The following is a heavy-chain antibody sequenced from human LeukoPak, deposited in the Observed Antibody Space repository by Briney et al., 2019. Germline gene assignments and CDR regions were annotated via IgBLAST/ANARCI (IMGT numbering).Heavy chain of an antibody. CDR2: INPSGGST. CDR1: GYTFTSYY. V-gene: IGHV1-46*01. D-gene: IGHD1-26*01. Sequence: ASVKVSCKASGYTFTSYYMHWVRQAPGQGLEWMGIINPSGGSTSYAQKFQGRVTITADTSTDTAYMELSSLRSEDTAVYYCATPPGPYSGSPGYFQHWGQGTLVTVSS. CDR3: ATPPGPYSGSPGYFQH. J-gene: IGHJ1*01.